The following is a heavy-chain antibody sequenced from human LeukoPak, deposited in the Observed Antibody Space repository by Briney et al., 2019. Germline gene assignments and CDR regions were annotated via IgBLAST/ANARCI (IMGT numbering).Heavy chain of an antibody. Sequence: PGGSLRLSCAASGFTFSSYSMNWVRQAPGKGLEWVAYISSGSATIDYADTVKGRFTISRDNAMNSLFLQMNSLRDEDTAVYYCTRGIDYWGQGTLVTVSS. J-gene: IGHJ4*02. V-gene: IGHV3-48*02. CDR1: GFTFSSYS. CDR3: TRGIDY. CDR2: ISSGSATI.